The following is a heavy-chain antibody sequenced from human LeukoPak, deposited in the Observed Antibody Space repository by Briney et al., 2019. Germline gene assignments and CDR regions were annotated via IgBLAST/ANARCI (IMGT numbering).Heavy chain of an antibody. CDR2: ISSSSSYI. Sequence: GGSLRLSCAASGFTFSSYTMNWVRQAPGKGLEWVSSISSSSSYIYYADSVKGRFTISRDNSENTLYLQMNSLRVEDTAVYYCAKDWKWELLKGAFNIWGQGTMVTVSA. J-gene: IGHJ3*02. D-gene: IGHD1-26*01. V-gene: IGHV3-21*01. CDR3: AKDWKWELLKGAFNI. CDR1: GFTFSSYT.